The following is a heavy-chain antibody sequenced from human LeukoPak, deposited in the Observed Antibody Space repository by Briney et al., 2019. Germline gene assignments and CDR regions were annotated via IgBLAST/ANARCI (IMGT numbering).Heavy chain of an antibody. CDR1: GGSISSGSYY. CDR3: AGVHGSGSVAWFDP. Sequence: SETLSLTCTVSGGSISSGSYYWSWIRQPAGKGLEWIGRIYTSGSTNYNPSLKSRVTISVDTSKNQFSLKLGSVTAADTAVYYCAGVHGSGSVAWFDPWGQGTLVTVSS. J-gene: IGHJ5*02. CDR2: IYTSGST. V-gene: IGHV4-61*02. D-gene: IGHD3-10*01.